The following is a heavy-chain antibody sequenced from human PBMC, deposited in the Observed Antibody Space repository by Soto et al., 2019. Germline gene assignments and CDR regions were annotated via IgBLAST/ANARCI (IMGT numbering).Heavy chain of an antibody. CDR2: ISYDGSNK. Sequence: GGSLRLSCAASGFTFSSYGMHWVRQAPGKGLEWVAVISYDGSNKYYADSVKGRFTISRDNSKNTLYLQMNSLRAEDTAVYYCAKDLGPGIAVAGTFDYWGQGTLVTVSS. CDR3: AKDLGPGIAVAGTFDY. V-gene: IGHV3-30*18. J-gene: IGHJ4*02. D-gene: IGHD6-19*01. CDR1: GFTFSSYG.